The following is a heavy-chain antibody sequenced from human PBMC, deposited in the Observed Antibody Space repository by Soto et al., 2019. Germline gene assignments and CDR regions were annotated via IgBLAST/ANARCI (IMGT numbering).Heavy chain of an antibody. V-gene: IGHV3-48*02. D-gene: IGHD3-9*01. J-gene: IGHJ3*01. CDR3: VRDRDWAFDV. CDR1: GYSLSDYS. Sequence: ESGGGLVQPGGSLRLSCVASGYSLSDYSMNWVRQAPGKGLEWFSYFGTSRKYIYYSNSVRGRFTISRDDAKNSLYLQLNSLRDEDTALYYCVRDRDWAFDVWGQGTMVTVSS. CDR2: FGTSRKYI.